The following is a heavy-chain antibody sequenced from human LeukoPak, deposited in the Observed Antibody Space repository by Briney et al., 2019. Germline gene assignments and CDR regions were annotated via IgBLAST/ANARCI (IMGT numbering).Heavy chain of an antibody. V-gene: IGHV4-34*01. Sequence: SETLSLTCAVYGGSFSDYYWSWIRQPPGKGLEWIGEINHSGSTNYNPSLKSRVTISIDTSMNQFSLKLSSVTAADTAVYYCARLDVVIVPAHPSVWGQGTMVTVSS. CDR3: ARLDVVIVPAHPSV. D-gene: IGHD2-2*03. CDR1: GGSFSDYY. J-gene: IGHJ3*01. CDR2: INHSGST.